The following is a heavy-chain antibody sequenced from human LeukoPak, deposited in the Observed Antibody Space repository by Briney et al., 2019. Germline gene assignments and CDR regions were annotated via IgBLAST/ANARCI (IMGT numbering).Heavy chain of an antibody. J-gene: IGHJ4*02. CDR1: GGSISSYY. Sequence: SETLSLTCTVSGGSISSYYWSWIRQPPGKGLEWIGYIYYSGSTNYNPSLKSRVTISVDASKNQFSLKLSSVTAADTAVYYCAGASYDSSGVHWGQGTLVTVSS. V-gene: IGHV4-59*01. CDR2: IYYSGST. D-gene: IGHD3-22*01. CDR3: AGASYDSSGVH.